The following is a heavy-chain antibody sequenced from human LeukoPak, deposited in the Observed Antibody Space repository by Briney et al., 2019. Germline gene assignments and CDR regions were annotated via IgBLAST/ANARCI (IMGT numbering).Heavy chain of an antibody. CDR1: GFIQLSNYA. CDR2: ISGSGGST. D-gene: IGHD3-10*01. J-gene: IGHJ4*02. Sequence: PGGSLRLSCAVSGFIQLSNYAMSWVRQTPGKGLEWVSGISGSGGSTYYADSVRGRFTVSRDNFKNTMYLEMNSLRVDDTAVYYCAKRGPGAMGKALDSWGQGTLVTVSS. V-gene: IGHV3-23*01. CDR3: AKRGPGAMGKALDS.